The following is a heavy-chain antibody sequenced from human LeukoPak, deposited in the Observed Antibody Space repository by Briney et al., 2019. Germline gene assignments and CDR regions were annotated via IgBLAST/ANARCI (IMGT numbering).Heavy chain of an antibody. V-gene: IGHV4-34*01. D-gene: IGHD1-1*01. CDR2: VGHSGST. Sequence: SETLSLTCAVSGGSFSAFFWRWIRQPPGKGLEWIGDVGHSGSTNYNPSLKSRVTISVDTSKNQFSLKLSSVTAADTAVYYCARRTRYFSPPRGWFDPWGQGTLVTVSS. CDR1: GGSFSAFF. J-gene: IGHJ5*02. CDR3: ARRTRYFSPPRGWFDP.